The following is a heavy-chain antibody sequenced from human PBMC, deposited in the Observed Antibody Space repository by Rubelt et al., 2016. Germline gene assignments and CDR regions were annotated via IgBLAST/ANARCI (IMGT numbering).Heavy chain of an antibody. Sequence: QVQLQQWGAGLLKPSETLSLTCAVYGGSFSGYYWSWIRQPPGKGLEWIGEINHSGSTNYNPSLKSRVNISVDNSKNQFSLKLSSVTAADTAVYYCARGKEGLGVTMMDYWGQGTLVTVSS. CDR2: INHSGST. D-gene: IGHD3-22*01. CDR1: GGSFSGYY. CDR3: ARGKEGLGVTMMDY. V-gene: IGHV4-34*01. J-gene: IGHJ4*02.